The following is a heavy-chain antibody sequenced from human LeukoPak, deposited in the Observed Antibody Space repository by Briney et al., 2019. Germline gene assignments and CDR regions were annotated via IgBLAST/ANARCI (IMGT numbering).Heavy chain of an antibody. CDR1: GGSISSGGYY. Sequence: SQTLSLTCTVSGGSISSGGYYWSWIRQHPGKGLEWIGYIYYSGSTYYNPSLKSRVNISVDTSKNQFSLKLSSVTAADTAVYYCAREFRTDYGDLDYFGYWGQGTLVTVSS. J-gene: IGHJ4*02. V-gene: IGHV4-31*03. CDR3: AREFRTDYGDLDYFGY. CDR2: IYYSGST. D-gene: IGHD4-17*01.